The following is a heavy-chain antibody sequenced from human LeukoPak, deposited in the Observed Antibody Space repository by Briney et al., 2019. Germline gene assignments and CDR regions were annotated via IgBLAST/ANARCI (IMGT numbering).Heavy chain of an antibody. D-gene: IGHD3-22*01. CDR2: ISAISSSST. CDR1: GFTFSSYS. CDR3: ARDFHRRYYDSSGYNAFDI. Sequence: GGSLRLSCAASGFTFSSYSMNWVRQAPGKGLEWVSYISAISSSSTYYADSVRGRFTISRDNAKNSLYLQMNSLRAEDTAVYYCARDFHRRYYDSSGYNAFDIWGQGTMVTVSS. J-gene: IGHJ3*02. V-gene: IGHV3-48*04.